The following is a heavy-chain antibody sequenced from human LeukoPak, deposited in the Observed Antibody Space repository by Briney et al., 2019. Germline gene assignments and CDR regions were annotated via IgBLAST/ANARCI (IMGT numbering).Heavy chain of an antibody. V-gene: IGHV3-15*01. Sequence: AGGSLRLSCAASGFTFSNAWMSWVRQAPGKGLEWVGRIKSKTDGGTTDYAAPVKGRFTISRDDSKNTLYLQMNSLKTEDTAVYYCTTQITGVLGVLLWFGELPDLDYWGQGTLVTVSS. J-gene: IGHJ4*02. D-gene: IGHD3-10*01. CDR1: GFTFSNAW. CDR2: IKSKTDGGTT. CDR3: TTQITGVLGVLLWFGELPDLDY.